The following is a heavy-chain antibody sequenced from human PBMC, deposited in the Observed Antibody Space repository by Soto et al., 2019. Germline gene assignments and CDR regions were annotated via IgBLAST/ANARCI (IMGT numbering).Heavy chain of an antibody. J-gene: IGHJ4*02. CDR3: ARSPNYYDSSGYPHYFYY. CDR1: GGSISSYY. D-gene: IGHD3-22*01. CDR2: IYYSGST. V-gene: IGHV4-59*12. Sequence: PSETLSLTCTVSGGSISSYYWTWIRQPPGKGQEWIGYIYYSGSTNYNPSLKSRVTISVDTSKNQFSLKLSSVTAADTAVYSCARSPNYYDSSGYPHYFYYWGQGTLVTVSS.